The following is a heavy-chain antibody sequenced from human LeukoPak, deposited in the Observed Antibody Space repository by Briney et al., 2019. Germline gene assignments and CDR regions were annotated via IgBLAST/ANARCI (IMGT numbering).Heavy chain of an antibody. J-gene: IGHJ5*02. D-gene: IGHD4-17*01. CDR1: GGTFSSYA. V-gene: IGHV1-69*05. CDR2: IIPIFGTA. CDR3: ARVFYSYGEGWFDP. Sequence: SVKVSCKASGGTFSSYAISWVRQAPGQGLEWMGRIIPIFGTANYAQRFQGRVTITTDESTSTAYMELSSLRSEDTAVYYCARVFYSYGEGWFDPWGQGTLVTVSS.